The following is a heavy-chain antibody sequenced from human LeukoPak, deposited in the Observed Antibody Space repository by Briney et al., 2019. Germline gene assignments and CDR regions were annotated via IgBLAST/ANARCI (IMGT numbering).Heavy chain of an antibody. J-gene: IGHJ5*02. CDR1: GYTFTGYN. V-gene: IGHV1-2*02. D-gene: IGHD3-16*01. CDR3: TRVRLGESGWFDP. Sequence: ASVKVSCKASGYTFTGYNIHWVRQPPGPGLEWMGWMNPNSGGANIPQKFQGRVNMPRDTSISTAYMELSGVRSGDSAVYYCTRVRLGESGWFDPWGQGTLVTVSS. CDR2: MNPNSGGA.